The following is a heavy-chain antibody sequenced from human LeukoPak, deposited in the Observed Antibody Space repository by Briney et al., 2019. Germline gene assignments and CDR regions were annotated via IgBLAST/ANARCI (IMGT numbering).Heavy chain of an antibody. Sequence: GGSLRLSCAASGFTVSSNYMSWVRQAPGKGLEWVSVIYSGGTTYYADSVKGRFTISRDNSENTLYLQMNSLRVDDTAVYYCARDIGSGNYFDYWGQGTLVTVSS. V-gene: IGHV3-53*01. D-gene: IGHD1-26*01. CDR1: GFTVSSNY. CDR2: IYSGGTT. J-gene: IGHJ4*02. CDR3: ARDIGSGNYFDY.